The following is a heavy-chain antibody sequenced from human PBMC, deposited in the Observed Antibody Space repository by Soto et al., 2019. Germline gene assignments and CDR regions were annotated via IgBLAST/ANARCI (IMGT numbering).Heavy chain of an antibody. J-gene: IGHJ4*02. CDR3: AKALGELSPESFDY. D-gene: IGHD3-16*02. CDR2: MSYDGNNQ. CDR1: GFTFSSYA. Sequence: QVQLVESGGGVDQPGRSLRLSCVASGFTFSSYAMHWVRQAPGKGLEWVAIMSYDGNNQYYAGSVKGRFTISRDNFKNTLYLQMYSLRAEDTAVYYCAKALGELSPESFDYWGQGILVTVSS. V-gene: IGHV3-30*18.